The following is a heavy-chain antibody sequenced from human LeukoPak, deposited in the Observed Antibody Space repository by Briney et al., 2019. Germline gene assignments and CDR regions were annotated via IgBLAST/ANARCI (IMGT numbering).Heavy chain of an antibody. CDR1: GGTFSSYA. Sequence: PVKVSCKASGGTFSSYAISWVRQAPGQGLEWMGGIIPIFGTANYAQKFQGRVTITADKSTSTAYMELSSLRSEDTAVYHCATGLWFGKYLDVWGKGTTVTISS. V-gene: IGHV1-69*06. D-gene: IGHD3-10*01. CDR2: IIPIFGTA. CDR3: ATGLWFGKYLDV. J-gene: IGHJ6*04.